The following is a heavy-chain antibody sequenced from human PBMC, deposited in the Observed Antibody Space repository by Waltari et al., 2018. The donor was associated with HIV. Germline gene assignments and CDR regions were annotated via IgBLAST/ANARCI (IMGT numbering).Heavy chain of an antibody. J-gene: IGHJ5*02. V-gene: IGHV1-2*02. CDR3: ARSYYGSGNWFDP. CDR2: INPNSGGT. CDR1: GSTFTGSY. D-gene: IGHD3-10*01. Sequence: QVQLVQSGAEVKKPGASVKVSCKASGSTFTGSYMHWVRQAPGQGLEWMGWINPNSGGTNYAQKFQGRVTMTRDTSISTAYMELSRLRSDDTAVYYCARSYYGSGNWFDPWGQGTLVTVSS.